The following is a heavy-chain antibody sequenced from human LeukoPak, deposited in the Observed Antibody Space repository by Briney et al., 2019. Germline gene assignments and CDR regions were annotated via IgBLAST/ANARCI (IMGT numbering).Heavy chain of an antibody. D-gene: IGHD4-11*01. Sequence: GGSLRLSCAASGFTFSSYAMSWVRQAPGKGLEWVSTISGSGGDTYYADSVKGRFTIFRDNSKNTLYLQMNSLRGEDTAVYYCAKGMTTVTTRSEYWGQGTLVTVSS. V-gene: IGHV3-23*01. CDR2: ISGSGGDT. CDR3: AKGMTTVTTRSEY. CDR1: GFTFSSYA. J-gene: IGHJ4*02.